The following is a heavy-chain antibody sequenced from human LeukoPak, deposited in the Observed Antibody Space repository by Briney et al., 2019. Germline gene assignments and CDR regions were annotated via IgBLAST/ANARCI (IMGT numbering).Heavy chain of an antibody. V-gene: IGHV1-2*02. CDR2: INPNSGGT. J-gene: IGHJ6*03. CDR1: GYTFTDYY. Sequence: ASVKVSCKASGYTFTDYYMHWVRQAPGQGLEWMGWINPNSGGTNYAQKFQGRVTMTRDTSISTAYMELSRLRSDDTAVYYCARNYYDSSGYDYYYYYMDVWGKGTTVTVSS. CDR3: ARNYYDSSGYDYYYYYMDV. D-gene: IGHD3-22*01.